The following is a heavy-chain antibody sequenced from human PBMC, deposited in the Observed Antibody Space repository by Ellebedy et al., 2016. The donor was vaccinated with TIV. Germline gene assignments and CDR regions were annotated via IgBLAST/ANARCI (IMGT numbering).Heavy chain of an antibody. CDR3: ARHPRLWGNYYYYYGMDV. CDR1: GGTFSSYA. Sequence: SVKVSCXASGGTFSSYAISWVRQAPGQGLEWMGGIIPIFGTANYAQKFQGRVTITADESTSTAYMELSSLRSEDTAVYYCARHPRLWGNYYYYYGMDVWGQGTTVTVSS. J-gene: IGHJ6*02. D-gene: IGHD2-21*01. CDR2: IIPIFGTA. V-gene: IGHV1-69*13.